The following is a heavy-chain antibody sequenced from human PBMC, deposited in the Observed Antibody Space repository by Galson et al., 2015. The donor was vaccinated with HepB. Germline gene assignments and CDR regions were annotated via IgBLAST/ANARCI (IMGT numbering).Heavy chain of an antibody. CDR2: IIPILGIA. CDR1: GGTFSSYA. J-gene: IGHJ6*02. CDR3: AREEGDSIVVVPAAIGPFPYGMDV. V-gene: IGHV1-69*04. D-gene: IGHD2-2*01. Sequence: SVKVSCKASGGTFSSYAISWVRQAPGQGLEWMGRIIPILGIANYAQKSQGRVTITADKSTSTAYMELSSLRSEDTAVYYCAREEGDSIVVVPAAIGPFPYGMDVWGQGTTVTVSS.